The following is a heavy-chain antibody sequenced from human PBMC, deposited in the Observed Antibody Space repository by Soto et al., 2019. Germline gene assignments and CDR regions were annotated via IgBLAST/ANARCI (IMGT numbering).Heavy chain of an antibody. CDR1: GYSFTSYW. CDR3: ARLLDRGSYYHIAPGGLGMDV. CDR2: IDPSDSYT. Sequence: PVESLKISCKGSGYSFTSYWISWVRQMPGKGLEWMGRIDPSDSYTHYSPSFQGHVTISADKSISTAYLQWSSLKASDTAMYYCARLLDRGSYYHIAPGGLGMDVWHQGTTVTVSS. D-gene: IGHD3-10*01. J-gene: IGHJ6*02. V-gene: IGHV5-10-1*01.